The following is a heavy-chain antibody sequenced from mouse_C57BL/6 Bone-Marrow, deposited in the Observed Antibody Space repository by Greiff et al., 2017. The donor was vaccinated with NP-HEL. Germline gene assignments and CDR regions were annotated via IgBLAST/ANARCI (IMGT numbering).Heavy chain of an antibody. CDR1: SYTFTSYG. V-gene: IGHV1-81*01. D-gene: IGHD2-1*01. J-gene: IGHJ1*03. CDR2: IYPRSGNT. Sequence: VKLQESGAELARPGASVKLSCKASSYTFTSYGISWVKQRTGQGLEWIGEIYPRSGNTYYNEKFKGKATLTADKSSSTAYMELRSLTSEDSAVYFCARGNYGNFYWYFDVWGTGTTVTVSS. CDR3: ARGNYGNFYWYFDV.